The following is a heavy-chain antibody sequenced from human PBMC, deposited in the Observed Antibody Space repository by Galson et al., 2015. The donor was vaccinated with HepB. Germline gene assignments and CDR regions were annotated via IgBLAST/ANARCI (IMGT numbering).Heavy chain of an antibody. V-gene: IGHV3-23*01. CDR3: AKDYYSLQWTFDY. CDR2: ISGSGGST. D-gene: IGHD3-22*01. J-gene: IGHJ4*02. CDR1: GFTFSSYA. Sequence: SLRLSFAASGFTFSSYAMSWVRQAPGKGLEWVSAISGSGGSTYYADSVKGRFTISRDNSKNTLYLQMNSLRAEDTAVYYCAKDYYSLQWTFDYWGQGTLVTVSS.